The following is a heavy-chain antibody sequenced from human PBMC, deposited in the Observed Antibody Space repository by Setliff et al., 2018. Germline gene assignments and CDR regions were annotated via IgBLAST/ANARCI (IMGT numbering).Heavy chain of an antibody. CDR3: ARGVPFDY. V-gene: IGHV3-48*01. Sequence: ASVKVSCKASGYTFTGFYMHWMRQAPGQGLEWVSYISSSSSTIYYADSVKGRFTISRDNAKNSLYLQMNSLRAEDTAVYYCARGVPFDYWGQGTLVTVSS. CDR2: ISSSSSTI. D-gene: IGHD3-10*01. CDR1: GYTFTGFY. J-gene: IGHJ4*02.